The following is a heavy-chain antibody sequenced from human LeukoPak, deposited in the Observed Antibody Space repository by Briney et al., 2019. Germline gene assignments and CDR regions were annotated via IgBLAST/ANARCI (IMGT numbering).Heavy chain of an antibody. D-gene: IGHD6-13*01. CDR2: IYTSGST. V-gene: IGHV4-4*07. J-gene: IGHJ6*03. CDR1: GGSISSYY. CDR3: AIFIAAAGTFYMDV. Sequence: SETLSLTCTVSGGSISSYYWSWIRQPAGKGLEWIGRIYTSGSTNYNPSLKSRVTMSVDTSKNQFSLKLSSVTAADTAVYYCAIFIAAAGTFYMDVWGKGTTVTISS.